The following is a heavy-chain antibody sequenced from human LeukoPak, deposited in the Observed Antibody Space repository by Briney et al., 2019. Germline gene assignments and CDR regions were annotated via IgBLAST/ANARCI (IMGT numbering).Heavy chain of an antibody. CDR2: INNDGSSK. D-gene: IGHD3-10*01. V-gene: IGHV3-74*01. Sequence: GGSLRLSCAASGFIFSNYWMHWVRQPPGKGLVWVSRINNDGSSKSYADSVKGRCTISRDNAKNTLYLQMNSLRAEDTAVYYCARGRFGNYFDFWGQGNLVTVSS. CDR1: GFIFSNYW. J-gene: IGHJ4*02. CDR3: ARGRFGNYFDF.